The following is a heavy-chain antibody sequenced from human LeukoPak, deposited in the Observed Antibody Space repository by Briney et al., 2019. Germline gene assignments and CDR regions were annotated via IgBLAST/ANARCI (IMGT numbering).Heavy chain of an antibody. CDR2: IYYSGST. CDR1: GGSISSGGYS. Sequence: SSETLSLTCAVSGGSISSGGYSWSWIRQPPGKGLEWIGYIYYSGSTYYNPSLKSRVTISVDTSKNQFSLKLSSVTAADTAVYYCARPRVGYSSSWYHSGPYFQHWGQGTLVTVSS. D-gene: IGHD6-13*01. CDR3: ARPRVGYSSSWYHSGPYFQH. J-gene: IGHJ1*01. V-gene: IGHV4-30-4*07.